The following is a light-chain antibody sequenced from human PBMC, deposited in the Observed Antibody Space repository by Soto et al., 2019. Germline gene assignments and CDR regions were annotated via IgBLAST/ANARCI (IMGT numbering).Light chain of an antibody. Sequence: QSALTQPASVSGSPGQSITISCTGSSSDVGTYNYVSWYQQYPGTAPKLMIYDVTHRPSGVSDRFSGSTSGNTASLTISGLQAEDEADYYYTSFTGSAPRWVFGGGTKLTVL. J-gene: IGLJ3*02. CDR3: TSFTGSAPRWV. V-gene: IGLV2-14*01. CDR2: DVT. CDR1: SSDVGTYNY.